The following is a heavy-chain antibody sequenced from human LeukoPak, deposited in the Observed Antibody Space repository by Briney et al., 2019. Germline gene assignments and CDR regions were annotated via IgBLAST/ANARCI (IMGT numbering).Heavy chain of an antibody. CDR3: ATLGSGWENWFDP. CDR2: INLNSGGT. J-gene: IGHJ5*02. D-gene: IGHD6-19*01. CDR1: GYTSIVYF. V-gene: IGHV1-2*02. Sequence: ASVKVSCKTAGYTSIVYFIHWVRQAPGQGLEWMGWINLNSGGTNYAQMFQGRVTMTRDTSISTAYMELRRLTYDDTAVYYCATLGSGWENWFDPWGQGTLVTGSS.